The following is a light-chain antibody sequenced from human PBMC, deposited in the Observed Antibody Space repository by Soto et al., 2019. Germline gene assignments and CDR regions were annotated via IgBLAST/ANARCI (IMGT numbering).Light chain of an antibody. Sequence: DIQMTQSPSSLSASVGDRVTITCRARQSISTYLNWYQQKPGKAPNLLIDAASIFQSGVPPRFSGSGSGTDFTLTISALLTEDFATYDCQESYGLPINFGRGTRLE. V-gene: IGKV1-39*01. J-gene: IGKJ5*01. CDR3: QESYGLPIN. CDR1: QSISTY. CDR2: AAS.